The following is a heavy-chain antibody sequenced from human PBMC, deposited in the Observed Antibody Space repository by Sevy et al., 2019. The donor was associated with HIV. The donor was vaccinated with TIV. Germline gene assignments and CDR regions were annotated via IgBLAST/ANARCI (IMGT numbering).Heavy chain of an antibody. V-gene: IGHV4-59*01. J-gene: IGHJ5*02. CDR2: IYYSGTT. CDR1: GDSISSYY. D-gene: IGHD1-26*01. Sequence: SETLSLTCTVSGDSISSYYWSWIRQPPGKGLEWIGYIYYSGTTKYNPSLKSRFTISVDTSKNQFSLKLKSVIAADTAWYYGAIDRVGATTDWFDPWGQGTLVTVSS. CDR3: AIDRVGATTDWFDP.